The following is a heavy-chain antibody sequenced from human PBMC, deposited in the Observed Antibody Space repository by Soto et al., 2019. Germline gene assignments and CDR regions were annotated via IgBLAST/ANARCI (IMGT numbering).Heavy chain of an antibody. D-gene: IGHD6-19*01. J-gene: IGHJ4*02. CDR2: NYTSGST. Sequence: QVQLQESGPGLVKPSETLSLTCTVSGGSISSYYWSWIRQPAGKGLEWIGRNYTSGSTNYNTSLKSRVTMSVHTSNNQFSLKLISVTAADSAVYYCARGYSSGWEFDYWGQGTLVTVSS. V-gene: IGHV4-4*07. CDR1: GGSISSYY. CDR3: ARGYSSGWEFDY.